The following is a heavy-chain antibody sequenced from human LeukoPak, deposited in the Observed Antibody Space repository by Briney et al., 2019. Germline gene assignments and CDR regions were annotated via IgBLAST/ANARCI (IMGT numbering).Heavy chain of an antibody. CDR2: LYFSGRT. V-gene: IGHV4-39*01. J-gene: IGHJ5*02. CDR1: GDSISSSDYC. CDR3: ARHRSHHGWFDP. D-gene: IGHD2-8*01. Sequence: SETLSLTCTVSGDSISSSDYCWSWIRQPPGRGLEFVGCLYFSGRTYYNPYLNGRITISVDTSKNQFSLNLYSMTAADTALYFCARHRSHHGWFDPWGQGTLVTVSS.